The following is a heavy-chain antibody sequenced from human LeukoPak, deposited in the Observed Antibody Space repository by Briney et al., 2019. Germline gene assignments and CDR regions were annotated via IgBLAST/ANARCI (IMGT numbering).Heavy chain of an antibody. CDR2: IKQDGSEK. J-gene: IGHJ4*02. D-gene: IGHD3-3*01. Sequence: QPGGSLRLSCAASGFTFSSYWMSWVRQAPGKGLEWVANIKQDGSEKYYMDSVKGRFTISRDNAKNSLYLQMNSLRAEDTAVYYCARVPDFWSGYYVDHWGQGTLVTVSS. CDR3: ARVPDFWSGYYVDH. CDR1: GFTFSSYW. V-gene: IGHV3-7*01.